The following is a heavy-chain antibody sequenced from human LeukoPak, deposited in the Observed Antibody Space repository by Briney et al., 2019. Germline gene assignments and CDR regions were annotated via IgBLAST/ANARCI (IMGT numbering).Heavy chain of an antibody. CDR3: ARTYYDSSGYYYLFDY. D-gene: IGHD3-22*01. CDR2: IYYSGST. CDR1: GGSISSYY. J-gene: IGHJ4*02. Sequence: SETLSLTCTVSGGSISSYYWSWIRQHPGKGLEWIGYIYYSGSTYYNPSLKSRVTISVDTSKNQFSLKLSSVTAADTAVYYCARTYYDSSGYYYLFDYWGQGTLVTVSS. V-gene: IGHV4-59*06.